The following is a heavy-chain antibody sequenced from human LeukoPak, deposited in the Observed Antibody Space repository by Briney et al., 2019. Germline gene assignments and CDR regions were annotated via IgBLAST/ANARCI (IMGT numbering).Heavy chain of an antibody. CDR2: VSYDQTHK. J-gene: IGHJ4*02. D-gene: IGHD4-17*01. Sequence: GGSLRLSCAASGFIFSNYAMHWVRQAPGKGLEWVAVVSYDQTHKYYADVVKGGFTISRDNSKNTMYMQMNSLRTEDTALYYCVRDNDYGAGGDYWGQGILVTVSS. V-gene: IGHV3-30*04. CDR3: VRDNDYGAGGDY. CDR1: GFIFSNYA.